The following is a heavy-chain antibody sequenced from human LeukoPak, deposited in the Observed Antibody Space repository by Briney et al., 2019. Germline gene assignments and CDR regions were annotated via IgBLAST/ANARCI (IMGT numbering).Heavy chain of an antibody. CDR1: GGSFSGYY. CDR2: INHSGST. D-gene: IGHD3-22*01. J-gene: IGHJ4*02. Sequence: PSESLSLTCAAYGGSFSGYYLSWIRQPPGKGLEWIGEINHSGSTNYYPSLKSRVAISVDTSKNQFSLKLSSVTAADTAVYYCARRMAYYYDSSGYKDDYWGQGTLVTVSS. CDR3: ARRMAYYYDSSGYKDDY. V-gene: IGHV4-34*01.